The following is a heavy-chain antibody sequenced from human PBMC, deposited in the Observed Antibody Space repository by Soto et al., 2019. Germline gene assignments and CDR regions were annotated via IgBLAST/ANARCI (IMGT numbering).Heavy chain of an antibody. CDR3: ARDHLWGTAMVLWYFDL. V-gene: IGHV3-30-3*01. D-gene: IGHD5-18*01. Sequence: QVQLVESGGGVVQPGRSLRLSCAASGFTFSSYAMHWVRQAPGKGLEWVAVISYDGSNKYYADSVKGRFTISRDNSKNTLYRQMNSLRAEDTAVYYCARDHLWGTAMVLWYFDLWGRGTLVTVSS. CDR2: ISYDGSNK. CDR1: GFTFSSYA. J-gene: IGHJ2*01.